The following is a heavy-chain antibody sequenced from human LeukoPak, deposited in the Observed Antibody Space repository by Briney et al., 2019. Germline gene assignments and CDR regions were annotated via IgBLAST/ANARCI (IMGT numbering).Heavy chain of an antibody. D-gene: IGHD3-10*01. J-gene: IGHJ6*03. CDR3: ARLTALNYYGSGSYYNNYYYYMDV. Sequence: SETLSLTCTVSGGSISNYYWNWIRQPPGKGLEWIGYIYYSGTTNYNPSLKSRVTISVDTSKNQFSLKPSSVTAADTAVYYCARLTALNYYGSGSYYNNYYYYMDVWGKGTTVTISS. V-gene: IGHV4-59*12. CDR1: GGSISNYY. CDR2: IYYSGTT.